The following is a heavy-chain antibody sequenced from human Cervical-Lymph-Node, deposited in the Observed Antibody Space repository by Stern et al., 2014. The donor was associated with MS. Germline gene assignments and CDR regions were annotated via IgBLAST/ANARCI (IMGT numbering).Heavy chain of an antibody. Sequence: EVQLVESGAEVKKPGESLRISCKASGYSFTSYWISWVRQMPEKGLEWVGRIDPSDSYTNYNPSFQGHVPISADKAIGTAYLQWNSLKASDTAMYYCARMFLYDSSGYYYFQHWGQGTLVTVSS. CDR2: IDPSDSYT. CDR3: ARMFLYDSSGYYYFQH. V-gene: IGHV5-10-1*03. D-gene: IGHD3-22*01. CDR1: GYSFTSYW. J-gene: IGHJ1*01.